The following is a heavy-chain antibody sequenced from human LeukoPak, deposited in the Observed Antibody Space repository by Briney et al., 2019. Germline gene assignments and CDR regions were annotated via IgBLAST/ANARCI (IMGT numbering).Heavy chain of an antibody. J-gene: IGHJ6*03. CDR3: ARDLWQLRYMDV. Sequence: PSETLSLTCTVSGGSISSGSYYWSWIRQPARKGLEWIGRIYTSGSTNYNPSLKSRVTISVDTSKNQFSLKLSSVTAADTAVYYCARDLWQLRYMDVWGKGTTVTVSS. CDR2: IYTSGST. V-gene: IGHV4-61*02. D-gene: IGHD6-6*01. CDR1: GGSISSGSYY.